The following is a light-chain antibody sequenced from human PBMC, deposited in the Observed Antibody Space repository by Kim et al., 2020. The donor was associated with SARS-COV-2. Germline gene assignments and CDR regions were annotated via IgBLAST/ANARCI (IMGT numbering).Light chain of an antibody. J-gene: IGLJ1*01. CDR1: SLRTYY. CDR3: NSRDSSFNLYV. V-gene: IGLV3-19*01. CDR2: GKN. Sequence: ALGQTVSWTCQGHSLRTYYAGWYQQKPGQAPVLVIYGKNNRPSGIPDRFSGSSSGDTASLTITGAQAEDEAAYYCNSRDSSFNLYVFGTGTKVTVL.